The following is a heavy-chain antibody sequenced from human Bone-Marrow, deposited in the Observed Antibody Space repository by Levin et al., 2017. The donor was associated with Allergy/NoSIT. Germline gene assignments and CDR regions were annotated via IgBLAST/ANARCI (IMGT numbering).Heavy chain of an antibody. CDR3: TREQQLVQDF. CDR1: GFIFSDYR. D-gene: IGHD6-13*01. CDR2: ITGGSTTI. V-gene: IGHV3-48*01. Sequence: AGGSLRLSCAASGFIFSDYRMNWFRQAPGKGLEWVSYITGGSTTIYYADSVRGRFTISRDNVKNSLYLQMNSLRAEDTAVYYCTREQQLVQDFWGQGTLVTVSS. J-gene: IGHJ4*02.